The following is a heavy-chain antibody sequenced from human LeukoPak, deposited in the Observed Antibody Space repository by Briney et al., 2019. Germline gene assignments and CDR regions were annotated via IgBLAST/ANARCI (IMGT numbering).Heavy chain of an antibody. CDR3: AREGIYGSGSYGAFDI. J-gene: IGHJ3*02. V-gene: IGHV4-61*02. D-gene: IGHD3-10*01. CDR2: IYTSGST. CDR1: GGSISSGSYY. Sequence: SQTLSLTCTVSGGSISSGSYYWSWIRQPAGKGLEWIGRIYTSGSTNYNPSLKSRVTISVDTSKNQFSLKLSSVTAADTAVYYCAREGIYGSGSYGAFDIWGQGTMATVSS.